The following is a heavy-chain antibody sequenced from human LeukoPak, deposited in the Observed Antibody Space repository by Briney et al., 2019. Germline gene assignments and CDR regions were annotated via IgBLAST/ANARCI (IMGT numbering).Heavy chain of an antibody. D-gene: IGHD1-26*01. CDR1: GFTFSTYN. Sequence: GGSLRLSCAASGFTFSTYNMNWVRQAPGKGLEWVSSITSTSSYMYYADSVKGRFTISRDNAQNSLYLQMNSLRVEDTALYYCARESLVDYNFYYMDVWGKGTTVTVSS. V-gene: IGHV3-21*04. J-gene: IGHJ6*03. CDR3: ARESLVDYNFYYMDV. CDR2: ITSTSSYM.